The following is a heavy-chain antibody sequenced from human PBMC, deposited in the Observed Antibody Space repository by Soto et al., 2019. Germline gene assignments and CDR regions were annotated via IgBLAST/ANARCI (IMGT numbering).Heavy chain of an antibody. D-gene: IGHD4-4*01. J-gene: IGHJ3*02. Sequence: QVQLVQSGAEVKKPGASVKVSCKSSGYIFSDYGITWVRQAPGQGLEWMGWISAYNGNTDYAQKFQDRLTLATDTSTSTAYMELRSLRSDDTALYYCARPVTSPDHLDIWGQVTMVTVSS. CDR2: ISAYNGNT. CDR3: ARPVTSPDHLDI. CDR1: GYIFSDYG. V-gene: IGHV1-18*01.